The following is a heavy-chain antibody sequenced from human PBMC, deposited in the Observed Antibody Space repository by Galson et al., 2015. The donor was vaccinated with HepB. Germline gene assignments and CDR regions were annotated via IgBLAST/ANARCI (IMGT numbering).Heavy chain of an antibody. CDR2: ISYDGSNK. V-gene: IGHV3-30*14. CDR3: VKDRGSEIRDSDS. CDR1: GFTFSSYA. D-gene: IGHD1-26*01. J-gene: IGHJ4*02. Sequence: SLRLSCAASGFTFSSYAMHWVRQTPGKGLEWVAVISYDGSNKYYADSVKGRFTISRDNSKNTLYLQMSSLRPEDTAVYYCVKDRGSEIRDSDSWGQGTLVTVSS.